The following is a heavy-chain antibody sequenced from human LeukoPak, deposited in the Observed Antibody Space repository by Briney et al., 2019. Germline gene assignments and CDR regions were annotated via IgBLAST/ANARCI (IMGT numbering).Heavy chain of an antibody. CDR1: GGSISSSSYY. Sequence: PSETLSLTCTVSGGSISSSSYYWGWIRQPPGKGLEWIGSIYYSGSTYYNPSLKSRVTISVDTSKNQFSLKLSSVTAADTAVYYCARGVYSSGCFYFDYWGQGTLVTVSS. J-gene: IGHJ4*02. CDR2: IYYSGST. CDR3: ARGVYSSGCFYFDY. V-gene: IGHV4-39*07. D-gene: IGHD6-19*01.